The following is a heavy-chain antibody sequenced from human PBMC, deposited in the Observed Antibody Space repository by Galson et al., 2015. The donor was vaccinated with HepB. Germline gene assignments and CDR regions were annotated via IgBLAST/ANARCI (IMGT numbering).Heavy chain of an antibody. J-gene: IGHJ4*02. CDR2: IYHSGGT. CDR3: ATGAYGDYVFHY. CDR1: GGSISSGYS. V-gene: IGHV4-30-2*01. D-gene: IGHD4-17*01. Sequence: PLSLTCSVSGGSISSGYSWTWIRQAPGKGLEWIGYIYHSGGTYYSPSLRSRLTISVARSKNQFSLKLTSMTAADTAVYYCATGAYGDYVFHYWGQGTLVTVSS.